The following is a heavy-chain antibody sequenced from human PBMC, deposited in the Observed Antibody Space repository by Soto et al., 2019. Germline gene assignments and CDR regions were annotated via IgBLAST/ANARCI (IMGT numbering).Heavy chain of an antibody. V-gene: IGHV4-30-2*01. CDR3: ARVPDR. J-gene: IGHJ5*02. Sequence: SETLSLTCAVSGASISRGGYSWSWIRQPSGKGLEWIGYIYHSGSTYYNPSLKSRVTISVDRSKNQFSLKLSSVTAADTAVYYCARVPDRWGQGTLVTVS. D-gene: IGHD2-2*01. CDR2: IYHSGST. CDR1: GASISRGGYS.